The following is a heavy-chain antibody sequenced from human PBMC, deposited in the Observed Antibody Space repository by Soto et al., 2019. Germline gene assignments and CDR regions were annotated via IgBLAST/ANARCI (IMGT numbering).Heavy chain of an antibody. V-gene: IGHV3-23*01. CDR3: ARTDKFNSQSSGWANRFDY. CDR2: LTSGGTT. J-gene: IGHJ4*02. Sequence: EVQLLESGGGLVHPGESLTLFCAASGFTFNNYAMTWVRQAPGKGLEWVSTLTSGGTTHYGDTVKGRFTISRDNSKSTVYLQMNSLRAEDTAVYYCARTDKFNSQSSGWANRFDYWGKGTLVSVSS. CDR1: GFTFNNYA. D-gene: IGHD6-19*01.